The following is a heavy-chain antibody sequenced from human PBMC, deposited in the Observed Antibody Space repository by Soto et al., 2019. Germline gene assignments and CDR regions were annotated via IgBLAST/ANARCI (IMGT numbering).Heavy chain of an antibody. J-gene: IGHJ4*02. V-gene: IGHV1-58*02. CDR2: IVVGSGNT. CDR1: GFTFTSSA. CDR3: AADPAYYYDSSGYTH. D-gene: IGHD3-22*01. Sequence: SVKVSCKASGFTFTSSAMQWVRQARGQRLEWIGWIVVGSGNTNYAQKFQERVTITRDMSTSTAYMELSSLRSEDTAVYYCAADPAYYYDSSGYTHWGQGTLVTVSS.